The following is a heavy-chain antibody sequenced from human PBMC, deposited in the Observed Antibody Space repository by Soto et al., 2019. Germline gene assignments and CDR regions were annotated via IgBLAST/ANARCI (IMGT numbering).Heavy chain of an antibody. V-gene: IGHV3-23*01. CDR3: AKKGLINGHGDDFYYDLDV. Sequence: EVQLLESGGGLVQPGGSLRLSCAASGFTFSNYAMSWVRQAPGKGLEWVSSISGSGSTKYYPDPVKGRFTISRDNSKYTLYLQMNSLRTEDTAVYYCAKKGLINGHGDDFYYDLDVWGQGTTVTVSS. CDR1: GFTFSNYA. D-gene: IGHD2-21*02. J-gene: IGHJ6*02. CDR2: ISGSGSTK.